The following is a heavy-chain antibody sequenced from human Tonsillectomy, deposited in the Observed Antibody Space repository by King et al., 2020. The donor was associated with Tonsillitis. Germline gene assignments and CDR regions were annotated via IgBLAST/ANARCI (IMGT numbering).Heavy chain of an antibody. V-gene: IGHV4-39*01. CDR3: ARPKLMACGDSFYYYYYYMDV. Sequence: VQLQESGPGLVKPSETLSLTCTVSGGSISSSSYYWGWIRQPPGKGLEWIGSIYYSGGTYYNPSLTSRVTISVDTSKNQFSLKLSSVTAADTAVYYLARPKLMACGDSFYYYYYYMDVWGKGTTVTVSS. CDR1: GGSISSSSYY. D-gene: IGHD2-21*02. CDR2: IYYSGGT. J-gene: IGHJ6*03.